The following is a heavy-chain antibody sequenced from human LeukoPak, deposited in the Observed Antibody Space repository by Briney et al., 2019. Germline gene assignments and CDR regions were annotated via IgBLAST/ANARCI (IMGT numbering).Heavy chain of an antibody. D-gene: IGHD3-3*01. CDR1: GFTFSYYW. Sequence: GGSLRLSCAASGFTFSYYWMSWVRQAPGKGLEWVANIKQDGSEKYYVDSVKGRFTISRDNAKNSLYLQMNSLRAEDTAVYYCARERRVTNGDFWSGFPDYWGQGTLVTVSS. V-gene: IGHV3-7*01. CDR2: IKQDGSEK. J-gene: IGHJ4*02. CDR3: ARERRVTNGDFWSGFPDY.